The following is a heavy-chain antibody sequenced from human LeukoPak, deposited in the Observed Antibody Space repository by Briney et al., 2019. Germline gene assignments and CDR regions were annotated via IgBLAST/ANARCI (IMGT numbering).Heavy chain of an antibody. CDR1: GFTFHFYS. CDR3: AKGHSEDGTGIDC. CDR2: ISGSGGST. D-gene: IGHD1-1*01. J-gene: IGHJ4*01. V-gene: IGHV3-23*01. Sequence: PGGSLRLSCAASGFTFHFYSMTWVRQAPGQGLEWVSAISGSGGSTYYADSVKGRFTISRDNSKNTLYLQMNSLRAEDTAVYYCAKGHSEDGTGIDCWGHGSPVTVSS.